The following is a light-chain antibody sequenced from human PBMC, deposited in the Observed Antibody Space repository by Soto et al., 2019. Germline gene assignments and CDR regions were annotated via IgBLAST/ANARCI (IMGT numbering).Light chain of an antibody. CDR3: QQSYSNPRT. J-gene: IGKJ1*01. Sequence: IQLTQSPSSLSASVGDRVTITCRASQGINSYLTWYQQKPGKAPKLLIYAASNLQSGVPSRFSGTGSVTDFTLTIRSLQPEDFATYYCQQSYSNPRTFGQGTKVDIK. CDR1: QGINSY. V-gene: IGKV1-39*01. CDR2: AAS.